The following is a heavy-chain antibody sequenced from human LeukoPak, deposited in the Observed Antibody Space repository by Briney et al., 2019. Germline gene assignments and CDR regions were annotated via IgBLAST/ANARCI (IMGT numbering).Heavy chain of an antibody. D-gene: IGHD3-22*01. CDR2: IVVGSGNT. J-gene: IGHJ3*02. CDR3: AADSAPDTSGYYYDAFDI. V-gene: IGHV1-58*02. CDR1: GFTVTSSA. Sequence: ASVKVSCKASGFTVTSSAMQWVRQARGQRLEWIGWIVVGSGNTNYAQKFQARVTVTRDMSTSTAYMELSSLISDDTAVYYCAADSAPDTSGYYYDAFDIWGQGTMVTVSS.